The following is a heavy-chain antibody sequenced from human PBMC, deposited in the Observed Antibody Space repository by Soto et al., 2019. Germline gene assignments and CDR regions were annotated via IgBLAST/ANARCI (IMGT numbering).Heavy chain of an antibody. V-gene: IGHV1-18*01. CDR3: ASDGGVQARFDP. Sequence: QVQLVQSGAEVKKPGASVKVSCKASGYTFTSYGISWVRQAPGQGLEWMGWISAYNGNTNYAQKLQGRVTMTTDTTTSTVDKALRSLRSDDTAVYYFASDGGVQARFDPWGQGTLVTVSS. CDR2: ISAYNGNT. D-gene: IGHD2-8*02. CDR1: GYTFTSYG. J-gene: IGHJ5*02.